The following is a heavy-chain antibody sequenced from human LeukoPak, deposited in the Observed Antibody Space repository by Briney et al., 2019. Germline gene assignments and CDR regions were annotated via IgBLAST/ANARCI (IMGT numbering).Heavy chain of an antibody. J-gene: IGHJ6*02. D-gene: IGHD5-24*01. CDR1: GFIFDDHG. CDR3: AGEMATITGYYYVMDV. CDR2: ISWSSGTI. Sequence: GRSLRLSCAASGFIFDDHGMHWVRQAPGKGLEWVSGISWSSGTIGYADSVKGRFAISRDNAKNSLYLQMESLRAEDTAVYYCAGEMATITGYYYVMDVWGQGTTVTVSS. V-gene: IGHV3-9*01.